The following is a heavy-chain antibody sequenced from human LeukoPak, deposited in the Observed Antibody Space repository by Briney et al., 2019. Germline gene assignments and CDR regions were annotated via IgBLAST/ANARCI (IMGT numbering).Heavy chain of an antibody. CDR3: VRGVESWWLQTLDY. D-gene: IGHD2-15*01. CDR1: GFTFSTYG. Sequence: GGSLRLSCAASGFTFSTYGMHWVRQAPGKGLEWVAFVRYDGSKKYYTNSVKGRFTISRDNAKNPLSLQMNSLRAEDTAVYFCVRGVESWWLQTLDYWGQGTLVSVSS. V-gene: IGHV3-30*02. J-gene: IGHJ4*02. CDR2: VRYDGSKK.